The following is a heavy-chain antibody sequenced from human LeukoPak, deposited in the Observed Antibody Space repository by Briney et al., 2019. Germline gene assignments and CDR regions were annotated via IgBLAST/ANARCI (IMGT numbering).Heavy chain of an antibody. CDR2: ISACNGNT. D-gene: IGHD2-2*01. J-gene: IGHJ4*02. Sequence: GASVKVSCKASGYTFTSYDINWVRQATGQGLEWMGWISACNGNTNYAQKLQGRVTMTTDTSTSTAYMELRSLRSDDTAVYYCARAFCSSTSCYVTDYWGQGTLVTVSS. V-gene: IGHV1-18*01. CDR3: ARAFCSSTSCYVTDY. CDR1: GYTFTSYD.